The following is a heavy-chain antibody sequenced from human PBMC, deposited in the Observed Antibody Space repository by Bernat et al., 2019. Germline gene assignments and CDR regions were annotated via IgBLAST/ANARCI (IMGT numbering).Heavy chain of an antibody. Sequence: QVQLVESGGGVVQPGRSLRLSCAASGFTFSSYGMHWVRQAPGKGLEWVAVISYDGSNKYYADSVKGRFTISRDNSKNTLYLQMNSLRAEDTAVYYCAKDGSPHTVFDPWGQGTLVTVSS. CDR3: AKDGSPHTVFDP. CDR2: ISYDGSNK. CDR1: GFTFSSYG. J-gene: IGHJ5*02. V-gene: IGHV3-30*18. D-gene: IGHD2-8*02.